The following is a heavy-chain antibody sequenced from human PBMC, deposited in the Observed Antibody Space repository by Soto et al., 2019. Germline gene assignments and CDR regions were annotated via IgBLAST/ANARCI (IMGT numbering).Heavy chain of an antibody. J-gene: IGHJ3*02. CDR1: GYTFTSYA. V-gene: IGHV1-3*01. CDR2: INAGNGNT. Sequence: QVQLVQSGAEVKKPGASVKVSCKASGYTFTSYAMHWVRQAPGQRLEWMGWINAGNGNTKYSQKFQGRVTITRDTSASIANLELGSLRSEDTAVYYCARWGERAGRSLGAFDIWGQGTMVTVSS. D-gene: IGHD6-19*01. CDR3: ARWGERAGRSLGAFDI.